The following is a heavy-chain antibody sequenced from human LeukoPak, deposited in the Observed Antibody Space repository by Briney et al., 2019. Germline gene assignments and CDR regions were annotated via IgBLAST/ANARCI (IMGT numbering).Heavy chain of an antibody. CDR1: GGSFSGYY. CDR2: INHSGST. V-gene: IGHV4-34*01. Sequence: SETLSLTCAVYGGSFSGYYWSWIRQPPGKGLEWFGEINHSGSTNYSPSLKSRVTISVDTSKNQFSLKLSSVTAADTAVYYCARGRGYCDGGSCDGFDYWGQGTLVTVSS. D-gene: IGHD2-15*01. CDR3: ARGRGYCDGGSCDGFDY. J-gene: IGHJ4*02.